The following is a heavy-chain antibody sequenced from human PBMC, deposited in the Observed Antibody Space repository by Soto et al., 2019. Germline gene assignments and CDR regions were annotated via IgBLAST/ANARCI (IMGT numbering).Heavy chain of an antibody. Sequence: EASVKVSCKVSGYTLTELSMHWVRQAPGKGLEWMGGFDPEDGETIYAQKFQGRVTMTEDTSTDTAYMELSSLRSEDTAVYYCATVKLELRLYAFDIWGQGTMVTVSS. CDR1: GYTLTELS. V-gene: IGHV1-24*01. CDR2: FDPEDGET. D-gene: IGHD1-7*01. J-gene: IGHJ3*02. CDR3: ATVKLELRLYAFDI.